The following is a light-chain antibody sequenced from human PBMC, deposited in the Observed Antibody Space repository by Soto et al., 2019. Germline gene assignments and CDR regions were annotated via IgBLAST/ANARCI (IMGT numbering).Light chain of an antibody. CDR3: SSYTTRATLV. V-gene: IGLV2-14*01. CDR1: RSDVGGYNY. Sequence: QSALTQPASVSGSPGQSITISCTGTRSDVGGYNYVSWYQHHPGKAPKLVIYEVTNRPSGVSDRFSGSKSGNTASLTISGLQAEDEADYFCSSYTTRATLVFGVGTKLTVL. J-gene: IGLJ2*01. CDR2: EVT.